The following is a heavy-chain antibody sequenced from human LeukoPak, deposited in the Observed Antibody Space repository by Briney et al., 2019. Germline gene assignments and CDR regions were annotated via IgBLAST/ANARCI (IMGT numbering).Heavy chain of an antibody. CDR1: GGSFSGYY. D-gene: IGHD3-22*01. CDR3: ARVTMIVVVNWFDP. Sequence: SETLSLTCAVYGGSFSGYYWSWIRQPPGKGLEWIGEINHSGSTNYNPSLKSRVTISVDTSKNQFSLKLSSVTAADTAVYHCARVTMIVVVNWFDPWGQGTLVTVSS. J-gene: IGHJ5*02. V-gene: IGHV4-34*01. CDR2: INHSGST.